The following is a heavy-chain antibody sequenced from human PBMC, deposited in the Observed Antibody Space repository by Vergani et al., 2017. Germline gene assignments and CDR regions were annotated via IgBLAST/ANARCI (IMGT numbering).Heavy chain of an antibody. Sequence: VQLVESGGGVVQPGGSLRLSCAASGFTFSAYSMNCVRRTPGKGLEWISYIGVSGNSIYYADSVMGRFAISRDNARNLLFLQMNSLRADDSALYFCVRDPDYSTFDSWGQGTLVTVS. V-gene: IGHV3-48*01. J-gene: IGHJ4*02. CDR3: VRDPDYSTFDS. CDR2: IGVSGNSI. D-gene: IGHD4-11*01. CDR1: GFTFSAYS.